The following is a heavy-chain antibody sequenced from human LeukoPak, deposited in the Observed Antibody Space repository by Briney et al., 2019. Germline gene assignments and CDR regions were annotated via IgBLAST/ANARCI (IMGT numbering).Heavy chain of an antibody. CDR1: GYTFTSYD. CDR3: ATRTSAHYYYYMDV. Sequence: SVKVSCKASGYTFTSYDINWVRQAPGQGLEWMGGIIPIFGTANYAQKFQGRVTITTDESTSTAYMELSSLRSEDTAVYYYATRTSAHYYYYMDVWGKGTTVTVSS. J-gene: IGHJ6*03. V-gene: IGHV1-69*05. D-gene: IGHD2-2*01. CDR2: IIPIFGTA.